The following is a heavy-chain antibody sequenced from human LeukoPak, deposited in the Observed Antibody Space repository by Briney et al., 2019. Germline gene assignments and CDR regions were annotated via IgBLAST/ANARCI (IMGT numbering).Heavy chain of an antibody. D-gene: IGHD5-18*01. J-gene: IGHJ4*02. Sequence: GGSLRLSCAAPGFTFSTFAMLWVRQPPGKGLEWVSSIFPSGGEIHYADSVRGRFTISRDNSKSILSLQMNSLRAEDTAIYYCATYRQVLLPFESWGQGTLVTVSS. CDR1: GFTFSTFA. CDR2: IFPSGGEI. CDR3: ATYRQVLLPFES. V-gene: IGHV3-23*01.